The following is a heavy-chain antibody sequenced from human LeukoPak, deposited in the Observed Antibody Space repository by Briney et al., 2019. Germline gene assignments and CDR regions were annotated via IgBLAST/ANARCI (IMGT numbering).Heavy chain of an antibody. CDR1: GFTFSSYS. V-gene: IGHV3-21*01. Sequence: PGGSLRLSCAASGFTFSSYSMNWVRQAPGKGLGWVSSISSSSSYIYYTDSVKGRFTVSRDNAKNSLYLQMNSLRAEDTAVYYCASGDRDYFDYWGQGTLVTVSS. CDR2: ISSSSSYI. CDR3: ASGDRDYFDY. J-gene: IGHJ4*02.